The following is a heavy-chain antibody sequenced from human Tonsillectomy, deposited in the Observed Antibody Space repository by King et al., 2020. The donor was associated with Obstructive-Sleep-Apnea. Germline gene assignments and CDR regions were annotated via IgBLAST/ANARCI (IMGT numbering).Heavy chain of an antibody. J-gene: IGHJ4*02. CDR1: GFTFSGYA. V-gene: IGHV3-23*04. CDR3: AKDEPGIQLWGPGYYFDY. Sequence: VQLVESGGGLVQPGGSLRLSCAASGFTFSGYAMSWVRQAPGKGLEWVSAISGSGGSTYYADSVKGRFTISRDNSKNTLYLQMNSLRAEDTAVYYCAKDEPGIQLWGPGYYFDYWGQGTLVTVSS. CDR2: ISGSGGST. D-gene: IGHD5-18*01.